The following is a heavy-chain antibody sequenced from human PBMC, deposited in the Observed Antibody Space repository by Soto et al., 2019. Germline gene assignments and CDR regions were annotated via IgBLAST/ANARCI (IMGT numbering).Heavy chain of an antibody. CDR1: GGSFSGYY. V-gene: IGHV4-34*01. CDR2: INHSGST. Sequence: SETLSLTCAVYGGSFSGYYWSWIRQPPGKGLEWIGEINHSGSTNYNPSLKSRVTISVDTSKNQFSLKLSSVTAADTSLYYCARGSYSISPYFDYWGQGTLVTVSS. D-gene: IGHD6-6*01. J-gene: IGHJ4*02. CDR3: ARGSYSISPYFDY.